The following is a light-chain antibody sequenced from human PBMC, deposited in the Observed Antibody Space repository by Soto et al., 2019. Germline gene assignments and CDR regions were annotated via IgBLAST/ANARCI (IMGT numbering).Light chain of an antibody. CDR1: QTISRR. J-gene: IGKJ4*01. CDR2: DVS. Sequence: DIQITQSPSTLSGSVGDRVTITCRASQTISRRLAWYQQKPGKAPKVLIYDVSSLESGVPSRFSGSGSGTEFTLTISSLQPDDFATDYCQHYSAYTLTFGGGTKVDIK. V-gene: IGKV1-5*01. CDR3: QHYSAYTLT.